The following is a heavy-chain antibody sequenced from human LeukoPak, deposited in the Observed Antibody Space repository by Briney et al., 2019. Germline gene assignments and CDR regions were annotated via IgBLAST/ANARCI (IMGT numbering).Heavy chain of an antibody. D-gene: IGHD2-2*01. CDR3: AKEYCTTTNCLGD. Sequence: SGGSLRLSCAASGFTFSTYVLHWVRQAPGKGLEWVAVISHDGSEKYYADSVKGRFTISRDNSKNTLYLQMNSLRVEDTAVYYCAKEYCTTTNCLGDWGLGTLVTVSS. V-gene: IGHV3-30*18. CDR2: ISHDGSEK. J-gene: IGHJ4*02. CDR1: GFTFSTYV.